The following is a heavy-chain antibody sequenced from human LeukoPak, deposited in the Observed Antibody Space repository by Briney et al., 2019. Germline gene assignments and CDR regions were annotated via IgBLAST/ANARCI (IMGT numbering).Heavy chain of an antibody. CDR1: GVSVSTSGVA. Sequence: SQTLSLTCALSGVSVSTSGVAWNWVRQSPSRGLEWLGRTYYTSKWNTDYAVSVKSRIVVNPDTCKNQFSLQLNSVTSEDTAVYYCARGRASAFDVWGQGTMVTVSS. D-gene: IGHD6-25*01. CDR3: ARGRASAFDV. CDR2: TYYTSKWNT. J-gene: IGHJ3*01. V-gene: IGHV6-1*01.